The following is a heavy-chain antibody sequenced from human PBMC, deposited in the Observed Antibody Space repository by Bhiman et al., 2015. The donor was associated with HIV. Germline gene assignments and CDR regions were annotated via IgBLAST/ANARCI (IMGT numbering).Heavy chain of an antibody. J-gene: IGHJ4*02. D-gene: IGHD6-13*01. Sequence: EVQLVESGGGLVQPGGSLRLSCAASGFTFSSYSMNWVRQAPAKGLEWVSYISSDSTTIYYADSVKGRFTISRDNAKHSLYLQMSSLRAEDTAVYYCARAYYSSTWYTHSYFDSWGQGTLVTVSS. CDR1: GFTFSSYS. V-gene: IGHV3-48*04. CDR2: ISSDSTTI. CDR3: ARAYYSSTWYTHSYFDS.